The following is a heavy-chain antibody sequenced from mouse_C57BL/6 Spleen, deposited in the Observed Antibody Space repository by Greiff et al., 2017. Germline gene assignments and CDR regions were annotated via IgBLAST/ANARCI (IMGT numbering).Heavy chain of an antibody. Sequence: QVQLQPPGAELVKPGASVKLSCKASGYPFTSYWMHWVKQRPGRGLAWIGRIDPNSGGTKYNEKFKSKATLTVDKPSSTAYMQLSSLTSEDSAVYYCARSPPYYGSSYWYFDVWGTGTTVTVSS. D-gene: IGHD1-1*01. J-gene: IGHJ1*03. V-gene: IGHV1-72*01. CDR1: GYPFTSYW. CDR2: IDPNSGGT. CDR3: ARSPPYYGSSYWYFDV.